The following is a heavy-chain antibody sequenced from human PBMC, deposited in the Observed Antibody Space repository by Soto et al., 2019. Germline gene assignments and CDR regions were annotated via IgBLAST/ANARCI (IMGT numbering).Heavy chain of an antibody. CDR3: VRGQPHRITIFEVVIRSYDYGMDV. Sequence: QVQLQQWGAGLLKPSETLSLTCAVYFGSFTGYYWTCIRQTPGKGLEWICEINYMGSSYYNPSLESRISMAVDTSKNQFSLKLRSVTAADTAVYFCVRGQPHRITIFEVVIRSYDYGMDVWGQGTTVTVSS. CDR1: FGSFTGYY. CDR2: INYMGSS. D-gene: IGHD3-3*02. V-gene: IGHV4-34*01. J-gene: IGHJ6*02.